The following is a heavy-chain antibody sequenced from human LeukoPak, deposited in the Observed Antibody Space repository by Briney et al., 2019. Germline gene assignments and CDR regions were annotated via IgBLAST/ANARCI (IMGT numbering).Heavy chain of an antibody. D-gene: IGHD2-21*02. CDR1: GFTLSSYS. J-gene: IGHJ3*02. CDR2: ISSISSTI. CDR3: ARDQMAPTFCGGDCYGAFDI. V-gene: IGHV3-48*04. Sequence: AGGSLRLSCAASGFTLSSYSMNWVRPAPGKGVEWVSYISSISSTIYYADSVKGRFTISRDNAKNSLYLQMNSLRAEDTAVYYCARDQMAPTFCGGDCYGAFDIWGQGTMVTVSS.